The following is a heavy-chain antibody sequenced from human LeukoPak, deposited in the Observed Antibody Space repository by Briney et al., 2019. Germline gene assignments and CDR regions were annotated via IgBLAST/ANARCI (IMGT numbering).Heavy chain of an antibody. J-gene: IGHJ3*02. V-gene: IGHV1-18*04. CDR3: ASNWGSDAFDI. CDR2: INPDNGVT. D-gene: IGHD7-27*01. CDR1: GYTFTNFY. Sequence: ASVKVSCKASGYTFTNFYIHWMRQAPGQGLEWMGWINPDNGVTDYAQKLQGRVTMTTDTSTSTAYMELRSLRSDDTAVYYCASNWGSDAFDIWGQGTMVTVSS.